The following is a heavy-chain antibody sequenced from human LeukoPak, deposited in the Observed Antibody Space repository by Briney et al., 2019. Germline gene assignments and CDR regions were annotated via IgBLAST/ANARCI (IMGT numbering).Heavy chain of an antibody. CDR2: ISSSGSTI. V-gene: IGHV3-11*01. J-gene: IGHJ4*02. CDR3: ARVSSSSWYGSLDYYFDY. D-gene: IGHD6-13*01. Sequence: PGGSLRLSCAASGFTFSDYYMSWIRQAPGKGLEWVSYISSSGSTIYYADSVKGRFTISRDNAKNSLYLQMNSLRAEGTAVYYCARVSSSSWYGSLDYYFDYWGQGTLVTVSS. CDR1: GFTFSDYY.